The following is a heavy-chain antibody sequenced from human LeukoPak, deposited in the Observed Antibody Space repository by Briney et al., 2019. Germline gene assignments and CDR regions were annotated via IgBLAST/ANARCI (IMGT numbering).Heavy chain of an antibody. V-gene: IGHV3-21*01. CDR3: ARDPPTYYDILTGYA. Sequence: PGGSLRLSCAASGFTFSSYSMNWVRQAPGKGLEWVSSISSSSYIYYADSVKGRFTISRDNAKNSLYLQMNSLRAEDTAVYYCARDPPTYYDILTGYAWGQGTLVTVSS. CDR1: GFTFSSYS. D-gene: IGHD3-9*01. J-gene: IGHJ4*02. CDR2: ISSSSYI.